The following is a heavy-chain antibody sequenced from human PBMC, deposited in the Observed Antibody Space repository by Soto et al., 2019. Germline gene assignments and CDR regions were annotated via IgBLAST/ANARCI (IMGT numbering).Heavy chain of an antibody. CDR2: ISYDGNTE. CDR1: GFTLNDFG. D-gene: IGHD2-2*02. J-gene: IGHJ6*02. CDR3: GKDRLLYLSFNYYGMDV. Sequence: QVQLVESGGGVVQPGRSLRLSCAASGFTLNDFGMHWVRQAPGKGLEWLAVISYDGNTEDYADSVKGRFTISRDSCKNTLYLEMDSLKAEDTAVYYCGKDRLLYLSFNYYGMDVRGQGTTVTVSS. V-gene: IGHV3-30*18.